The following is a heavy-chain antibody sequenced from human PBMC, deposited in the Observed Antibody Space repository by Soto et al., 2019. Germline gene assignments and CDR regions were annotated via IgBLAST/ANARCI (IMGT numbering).Heavy chain of an antibody. CDR1: GGPISSYF. V-gene: IGHV4-59*01. D-gene: IGHD1-26*01. J-gene: IGHJ3*02. Sequence: QVQLQDWGPGLVKPSETLSLTCTASGGPISSYFWSWVRQPPGKGLEWIGYSYYSGSTNYNPSLKSRVTISLDTSKNQFSLKLNSVTAADTAVYYCARECIVGATGDAFDIWGQGTVVTVSS. CDR2: SYYSGST. CDR3: ARECIVGATGDAFDI.